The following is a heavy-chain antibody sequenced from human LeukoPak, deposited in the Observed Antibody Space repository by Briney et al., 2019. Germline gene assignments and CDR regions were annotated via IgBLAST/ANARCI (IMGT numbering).Heavy chain of an antibody. CDR2: IWYDGSNK. Sequence: SCKASGFTFSSYGMHWVRQAPGKGLEWVAVIWYDGSNKYYADSVKGRFTISRDNSKNTLYLQMNSLRAEDTAVYYCARKVAQLGVDYWGQGTLVTVSS. J-gene: IGHJ4*02. CDR3: ARKVAQLGVDY. V-gene: IGHV3-33*01. CDR1: GFTFSSYG. D-gene: IGHD6-6*01.